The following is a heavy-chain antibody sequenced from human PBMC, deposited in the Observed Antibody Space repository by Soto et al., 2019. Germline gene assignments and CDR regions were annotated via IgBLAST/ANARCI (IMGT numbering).Heavy chain of an antibody. CDR1: GGTFSSYA. Sequence: QVQLVQYGAEVKKPGSSVKVSCKASGGTFSSYAISWVRQAPGQGLEWMGGIIPIFGTANYAQKFQGRVTITADESTSTAYMELSSLRSEDTAVYYCARTPNRITMVRGVIISYYFDYWGQGTLVTVSS. CDR2: IIPIFGTA. CDR3: ARTPNRITMVRGVIISYYFDY. V-gene: IGHV1-69*01. J-gene: IGHJ4*02. D-gene: IGHD3-10*01.